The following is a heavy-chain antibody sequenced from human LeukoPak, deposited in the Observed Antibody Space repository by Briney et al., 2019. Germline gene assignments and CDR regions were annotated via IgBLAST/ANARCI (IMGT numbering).Heavy chain of an antibody. V-gene: IGHV4-31*03. D-gene: IGHD2-15*01. CDR3: ARVFGYCSGGSCIENFDY. Sequence: SETLSLTCTVSDGSISSGGYYWSWIRQHPGTGLEWIGYIYYSGSTYYNPSLKSRVTISVDTSKNQFSLKLSSVTAADTAVYYCARVFGYCSGGSCIENFDYWGQGTLVTVSS. CDR1: DGSISSGGYY. J-gene: IGHJ4*02. CDR2: IYYSGST.